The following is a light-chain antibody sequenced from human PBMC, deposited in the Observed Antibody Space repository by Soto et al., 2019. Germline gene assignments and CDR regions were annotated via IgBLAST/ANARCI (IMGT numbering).Light chain of an antibody. V-gene: IGKV3-15*01. CDR3: QQYDNWWT. J-gene: IGKJ1*01. CDR1: QSVSSN. Sequence: EIVMTQSPATLSVSPGERATLSCRASQSVSSNLAWYQQKPGQAPRVLIYAASTRDTGIPDRFSGSGSGTEFTLTISSLHSEDFGVYYCQQYDNWWTFGQGTKVDI. CDR2: AAS.